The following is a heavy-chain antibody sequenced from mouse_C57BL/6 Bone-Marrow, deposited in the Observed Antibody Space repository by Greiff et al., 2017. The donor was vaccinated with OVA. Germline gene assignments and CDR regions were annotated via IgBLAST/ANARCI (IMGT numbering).Heavy chain of an antibody. Sequence: EVHLVESGEGLVKPGGSLKLSCAASGFTFSSYAMSWVRQTPEKRLEWVAYISSGGDYIYYADTVKGRFTISRDNARNTLYLQMSSLKSEDTAMYYCTRDPYSNYVEGRAMDYWGQGTSVTVSS. J-gene: IGHJ4*01. D-gene: IGHD2-5*01. CDR2: ISSGGDYI. CDR3: TRDPYSNYVEGRAMDY. CDR1: GFTFSSYA. V-gene: IGHV5-9-1*02.